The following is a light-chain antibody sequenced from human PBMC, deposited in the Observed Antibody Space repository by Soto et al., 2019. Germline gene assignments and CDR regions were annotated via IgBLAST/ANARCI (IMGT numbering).Light chain of an antibody. CDR2: GAS. CDR1: QTVISNH. V-gene: IGKV3-20*01. Sequence: GTVSLYTGERATLSCRASQTVISNHLAPCQQKPGQAPSLLIYGASSRATGIPDRFSGSGSGTDFSLTFFCLEHDDFGVCYWQQACRLITFGQVTSLDVK. CDR3: QQACRLIT. J-gene: IGKJ5*01.